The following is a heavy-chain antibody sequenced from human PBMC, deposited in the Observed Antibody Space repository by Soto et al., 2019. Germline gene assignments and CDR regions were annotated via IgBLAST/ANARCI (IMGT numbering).Heavy chain of an antibody. D-gene: IGHD2-2*01. CDR1: GFIFSNYG. CDR2: IWYDGSHE. Sequence: QVQLVESGGGVVQPGRSLRLSCAASGFIFSNYGMHWVRQAPGKGLEWVAVIWYDGSHESYADSVKGRFTISRDNSKNTLFLQMNSLRVEDTAVYYCARDSDCHSTSCFFPPHVWGQGTTVTVSS. V-gene: IGHV3-33*01. CDR3: ARDSDCHSTSCFFPPHV. J-gene: IGHJ6*02.